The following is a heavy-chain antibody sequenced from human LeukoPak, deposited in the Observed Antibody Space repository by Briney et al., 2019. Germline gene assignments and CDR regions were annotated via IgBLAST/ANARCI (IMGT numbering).Heavy chain of an antibody. J-gene: IGHJ4*02. D-gene: IGHD3-10*01. Sequence: GGSLRLSCAASGFTFSDYYMSWIRQAPGKGLEWVSYISSSGSTIYYADSVKGRFTISRDNAKNSLYLQMNSLRAEDTAVYYCASQWGLWFGELSHFDYWGQGTLVTVSS. CDR3: ASQWGLWFGELSHFDY. CDR2: ISSSGSTI. V-gene: IGHV3-11*04. CDR1: GFTFSDYY.